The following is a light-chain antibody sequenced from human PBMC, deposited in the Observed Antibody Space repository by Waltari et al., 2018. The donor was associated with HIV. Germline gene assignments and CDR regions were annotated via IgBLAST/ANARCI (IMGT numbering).Light chain of an antibody. Sequence: NFMLTQPQSVSGSPGKAVTISCTRSSGIIDSNFVQWYHQRPGSAPSIVSYEDEERASGVPDRFSCSIDTSSNSASLTISGLKTEDEADYFCQSYDSNNLWVFGGGTKLTVL. J-gene: IGLJ3*02. CDR1: SGIIDSNF. V-gene: IGLV6-57*04. CDR2: EDE. CDR3: QSYDSNNLWV.